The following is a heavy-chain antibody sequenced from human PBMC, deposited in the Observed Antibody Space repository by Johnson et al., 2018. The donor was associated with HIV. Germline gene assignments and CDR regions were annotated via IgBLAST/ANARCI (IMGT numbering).Heavy chain of an antibody. CDR2: IRYDGSNK. V-gene: IGHV3-30*02. J-gene: IGHJ3*02. CDR1: GFTFSSYA. Sequence: QVQLVESGGGLVKPGGSLRLSCAASGFTFSSYAMHWVRQAPGKGLEWVAFIRYDGSNKYYADSVKGRFTISRDNSKNTLDLQMNSLRAEDTAVYYCAREAAVTLIPQWAVDIWGQGTMVTVSS. D-gene: IGHD4-17*01. CDR3: AREAAVTLIPQWAVDI.